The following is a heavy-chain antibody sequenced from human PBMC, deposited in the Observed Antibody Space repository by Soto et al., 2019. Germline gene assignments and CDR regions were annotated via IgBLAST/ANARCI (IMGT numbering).Heavy chain of an antibody. V-gene: IGHV2-5*02. J-gene: IGHJ4*02. Sequence: QITLKESGPTLVKPTQTLTLTCTFSGFSLTTRGVGVGWIRQPPGKALEWLALIYWDDDEGYSPALKSRLTIPKNTSKNRVVLTMTHRDPVDTATYYCAHRPRGYSYHFAYWGQGTLVTVSS. CDR1: GFSLTTRGVG. D-gene: IGHD5-18*01. CDR2: IYWDDDE. CDR3: AHRPRGYSYHFAY.